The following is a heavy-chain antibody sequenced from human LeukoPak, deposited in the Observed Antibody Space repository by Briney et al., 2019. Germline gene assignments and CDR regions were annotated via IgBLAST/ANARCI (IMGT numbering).Heavy chain of an antibody. CDR3: ATSRRAYYYYYMDV. J-gene: IGHJ6*03. CDR1: GDTFINYA. V-gene: IGHV1-69*05. Sequence: ASVKVSCKASGDTFINYAISWVRQAPGQGLEWMGGFIPVFGTTNYAQNFQGRVTITTDESTSTAYMELSSLRSEDTAVYYCATSRRAYYYYYMDVWGKGTTVTVSS. CDR2: FIPVFGTT.